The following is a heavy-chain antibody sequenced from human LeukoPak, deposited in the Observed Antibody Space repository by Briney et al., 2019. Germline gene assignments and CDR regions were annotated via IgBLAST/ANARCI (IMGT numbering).Heavy chain of an antibody. CDR3: ARDRVVPAAILFDP. Sequence: NSSETLSLTCTVSGGSISSYYWSWIRQPPGKGLEWIGSIYYSGSTYYNPSLKSRVTISVDTSKNQFSLKLSSVTAADTAVYYCARDRVVPAAILFDPWGQGTLVTVSS. CDR1: GGSISSYY. D-gene: IGHD2-2*01. V-gene: IGHV4-39*07. CDR2: IYYSGST. J-gene: IGHJ5*02.